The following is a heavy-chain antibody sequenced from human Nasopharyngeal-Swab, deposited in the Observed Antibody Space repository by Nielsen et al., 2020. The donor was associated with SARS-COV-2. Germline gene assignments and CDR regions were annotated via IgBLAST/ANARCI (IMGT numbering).Heavy chain of an antibody. CDR2: INSDGSST. CDR3: ARGYAAMGFFDY. Sequence: GGSLTLSCAASGLTFGTYWMHWVRQAPGKGLEWVSRINSDGSSTGDADSVKGRFTVSRDNAKNTLYLQMNSLRAEDTAVYYCARGYAAMGFFDYWGQGTLVTVSS. J-gene: IGHJ4*02. V-gene: IGHV3-74*01. CDR1: GLTFGTYW. D-gene: IGHD2-2*01.